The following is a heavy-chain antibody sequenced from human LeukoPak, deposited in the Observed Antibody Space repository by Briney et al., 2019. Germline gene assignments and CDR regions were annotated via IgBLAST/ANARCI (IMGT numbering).Heavy chain of an antibody. CDR2: IYPGDSDT. CDR3: ARPLDYYDSSGYYGAFDI. Sequence: GESLKISCKGSGYSFTSYWIGWVRQMPGKGLEWMGIIYPGDSDTRYSPSLQGQVTISADKSISTAYLQWSSLKASDTAMYYCARPLDYYDSSGYYGAFDIWGQGTMVTVSS. D-gene: IGHD3-22*01. J-gene: IGHJ3*02. V-gene: IGHV5-51*03. CDR1: GYSFTSYW.